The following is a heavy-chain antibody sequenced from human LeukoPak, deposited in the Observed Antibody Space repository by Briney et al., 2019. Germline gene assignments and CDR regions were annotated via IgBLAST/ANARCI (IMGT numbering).Heavy chain of an antibody. CDR2: INPKSGGT. CDR3: ASTACSGNCYFDY. D-gene: IGHD2-15*01. J-gene: IGHJ4*02. CDR1: GYTITGYY. V-gene: IGHV1-2*02. Sequence: ASVKVSCKASGYTITGYYVHWVRQAPGQGLEWMGWINPKSGGTDCAQKFQGRVTMTRDTSISTAYMTRLTADDTAVYCCASTACSGNCYFDYWGQGTLVTVSS.